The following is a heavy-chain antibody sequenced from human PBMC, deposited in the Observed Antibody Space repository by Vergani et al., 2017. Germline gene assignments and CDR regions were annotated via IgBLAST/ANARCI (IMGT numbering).Heavy chain of an antibody. D-gene: IGHD6-19*01. CDR1: GASIRSSNYY. CDR3: ARHSTVEWLVKLGWFDP. V-gene: IGHV4-39*01. CDR2: IHYSGSN. J-gene: IGHJ5*02. Sequence: QLQLQESGPGLVKPSATLSLPCSVSGASIRSSNYYWGWIRQPPGKGLEWIASIHYSGSNYYNPSLKSRVTISVDTSKNQFSLKLSSVTAADTAVYFWARHSTVEWLVKLGWFDPWGQGVLVTVSS.